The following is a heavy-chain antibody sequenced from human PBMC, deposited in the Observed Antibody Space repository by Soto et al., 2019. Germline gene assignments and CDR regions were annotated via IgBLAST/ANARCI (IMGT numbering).Heavy chain of an antibody. CDR1: GFTFSSYG. D-gene: IGHD2-21*02. V-gene: IGHV3-30*18. CDR2: ISYDGSNK. J-gene: IGHJ4*02. Sequence: QVQLVESGGGVVQPGRSLRLSCAASGFTFSSYGMHWVRQATGKGLEWVAVISYDGSNKYYADSVKGRFPISRDNSKNTLYLQMNSLSAEDKAVYYCAKVGPVTAQSTIDYWGQGTLVTVSS. CDR3: AKVGPVTAQSTIDY.